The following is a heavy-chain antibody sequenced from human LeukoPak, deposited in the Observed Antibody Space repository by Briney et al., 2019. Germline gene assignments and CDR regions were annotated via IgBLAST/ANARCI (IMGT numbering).Heavy chain of an antibody. CDR2: ISSSSSYI. CDR1: GFTFSSYS. J-gene: IGHJ6*02. CDR3: AREGPHCSGGSCYSGYYYYGMDV. D-gene: IGHD2-15*01. V-gene: IGHV3-21*01. Sequence: GGSLRLSCAASGFTFSSYSTNWVRQAPGKGLEWVSSISSSSSYIYYADSVKGRFTISRDNAKNSLYLQMNSLRAEDTAVYYCAREGPHCSGGSCYSGYYYYGMDVWGQGTTVTVSS.